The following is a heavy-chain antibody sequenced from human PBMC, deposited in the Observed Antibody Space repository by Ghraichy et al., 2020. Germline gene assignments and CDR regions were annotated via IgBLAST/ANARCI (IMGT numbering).Heavy chain of an antibody. Sequence: GESLNISCAASGFTVSSNYMSWVRQAPGKGLEWVSVIYSGGSTYYADSVKGRFTISRDNSKNTLYLQMNSLRAEDTAVYYCAREIREGGGSIIVEWGQGTLVTVSS. D-gene: IGHD2-15*01. CDR3: AREIREGGGSIIVE. CDR2: IYSGGST. CDR1: GFTVSSNY. J-gene: IGHJ4*02. V-gene: IGHV3-53*01.